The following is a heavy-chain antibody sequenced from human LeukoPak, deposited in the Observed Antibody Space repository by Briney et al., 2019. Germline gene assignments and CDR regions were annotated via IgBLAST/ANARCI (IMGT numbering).Heavy chain of an antibody. J-gene: IGHJ4*02. CDR2: INPNSGGT. CDR3: ARNPGSIAAAGEADY. CDR1: GYTFTGYY. V-gene: IGHV1-2*02. D-gene: IGHD6-13*01. Sequence: VASVRASCKASGYTFTGYYMHWVRQAPGQGLEWMGWINPNSGGTNYAQKFQGRVTMTRDTSISTAYMELSRLRSDDTAVYYCARNPGSIAAAGEADYWGQGTLVTVSS.